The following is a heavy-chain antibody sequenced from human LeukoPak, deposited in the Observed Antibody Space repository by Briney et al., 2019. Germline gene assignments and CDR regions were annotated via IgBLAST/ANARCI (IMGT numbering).Heavy chain of an antibody. Sequence: PSETLSLTCAVYGGSFSGYYWSWIRQPPGKGLEWIGEINDSGSTKYNPSLKSRVTISIDTSKNQFSLKVTSVTAADTAVYYCARGRFGGVIDQYYFDYWGQGTLVTVSS. J-gene: IGHJ4*02. CDR2: INDSGST. D-gene: IGHD3-16*02. V-gene: IGHV4-34*01. CDR3: ARGRFGGVIDQYYFDY. CDR1: GGSFSGYY.